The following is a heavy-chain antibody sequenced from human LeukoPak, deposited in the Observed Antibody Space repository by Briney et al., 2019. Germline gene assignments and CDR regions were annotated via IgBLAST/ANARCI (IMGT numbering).Heavy chain of an antibody. D-gene: IGHD1-14*01. CDR1: GFTFSSYD. Sequence: GGSLRLSCGASGFTFSSYDMTWVRQAPGKGLEWVSGIYGRGGTTYYADSVKGRFIASRDNSKNSLSLQMNSLRAEDTAVYYCARVVGRNWYLDLWGRGTQVTVSS. CDR3: ARVVGRNWYLDL. J-gene: IGHJ2*01. CDR2: IYGRGGTT. V-gene: IGHV3-23*01.